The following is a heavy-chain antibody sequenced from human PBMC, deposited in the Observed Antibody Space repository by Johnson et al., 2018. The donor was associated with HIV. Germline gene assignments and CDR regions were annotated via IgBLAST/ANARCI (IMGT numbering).Heavy chain of an antibody. D-gene: IGHD6-19*01. V-gene: IGHV3-20*04. Sequence: VQLVESGGGVVRPGGSLRLSCAASGFTFDDYGMNWVRQAPGKGLEWVSGINWNGGSTGYADSVKGRFTISRDNAKNSLHMQMNSLRAEDTAFYYCARDRRNRQWQRLDAFDIWCQGTMVTVSS. J-gene: IGHJ3*02. CDR1: GFTFDDYG. CDR3: ARDRRNRQWQRLDAFDI. CDR2: INWNGGST.